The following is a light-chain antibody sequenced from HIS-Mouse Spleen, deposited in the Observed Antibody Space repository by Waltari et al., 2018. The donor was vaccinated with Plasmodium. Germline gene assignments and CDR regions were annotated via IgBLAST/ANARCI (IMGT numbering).Light chain of an antibody. J-gene: IGKJ3*01. V-gene: IGKV3-15*01. CDR3: QQYNNWSFT. Sequence: EIVMTQSPATLPVSPGERATLSCRASQSVSNNLPWYQQNPGQAPRPLIYGASTRATGIPARFSGSGSGTEFTLTISSLQSEDFAVYYCQQYNNWSFTFGPGTKVDIK. CDR2: GAS. CDR1: QSVSNN.